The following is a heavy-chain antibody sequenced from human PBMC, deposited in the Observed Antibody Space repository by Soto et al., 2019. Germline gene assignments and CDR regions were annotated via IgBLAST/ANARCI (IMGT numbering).Heavy chain of an antibody. J-gene: IGHJ5*01. CDR2: LDPSSTYI. D-gene: IGHD4-17*01. CDR3: VRGSYGDYDS. V-gene: IGHV3-21*01. CDR1: GFTFSAYT. Sequence: EVQLVESGGGLVKPGGSLRLSCAASGFTFSAYTMNWVRQAPGKGLEWVSSLDPSSTYIYYADSVKGRFTLSRDNAKNSPFLRLNSLLAYDTALYYCVRGSYGDYDSWGQGTLVTVSS.